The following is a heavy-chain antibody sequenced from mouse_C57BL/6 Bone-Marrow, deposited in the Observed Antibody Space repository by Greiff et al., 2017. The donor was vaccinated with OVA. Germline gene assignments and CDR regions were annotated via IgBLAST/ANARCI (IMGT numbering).Heavy chain of an antibody. D-gene: IGHD2-5*01. Sequence: VQLQQSGAELVKPGASVKLSCTASGFNIKDYYIHWVKQRTEQGLEWIGRIDPEDGETKYAPKFQGKATITADTSSNTAYLQLSSLTSEDTAVYYGALGGFSNSAWFAYWGQGTLVTVSA. CDR3: ALGGFSNSAWFAY. V-gene: IGHV14-2*01. CDR1: GFNIKDYY. CDR2: IDPEDGET. J-gene: IGHJ3*01.